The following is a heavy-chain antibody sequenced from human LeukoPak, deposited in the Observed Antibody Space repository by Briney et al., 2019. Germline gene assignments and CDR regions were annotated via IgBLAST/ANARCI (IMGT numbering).Heavy chain of an antibody. V-gene: IGHV3-21*01. Sequence: GGSLRLSCAASGISFSNYSMNWVRQAPGKGLEWVSLISSSSRFIYFGDSVKGRFTTSRDNAKKSLYLQMNSLRAEDTAVYYCARAVYCSGGGCFWYFDLWGRGTLVTVSS. D-gene: IGHD2-15*01. CDR2: ISSSSRFI. CDR3: ARAVYCSGGGCFWYFDL. CDR1: GISFSNYS. J-gene: IGHJ2*01.